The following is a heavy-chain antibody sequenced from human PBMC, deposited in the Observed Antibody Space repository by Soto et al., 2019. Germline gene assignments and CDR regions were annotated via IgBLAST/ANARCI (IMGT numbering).Heavy chain of an antibody. CDR2: VNPNTGLT. D-gene: IGHD3-9*01. CDR3: TTLRLDT. CDR1: GYTFTALY. J-gene: IGHJ5*02. Sequence: ASVKVSCKASGYTFTALYMNWVRQAPGQGLEWMGWVNPNTGLTKYAQKFQGRVIMTRDTSINTAYMELSDLTSDDTAVYYCTTLRLDTWGQGTLVTVSS. V-gene: IGHV1-2*02.